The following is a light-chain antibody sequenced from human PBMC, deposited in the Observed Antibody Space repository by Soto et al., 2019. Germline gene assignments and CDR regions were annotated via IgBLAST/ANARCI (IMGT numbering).Light chain of an antibody. J-gene: IGKJ1*01. CDR1: QSISSY. CDR2: AAS. CDR3: QQSYSTPPET. Sequence: DIQMTQSPSSLSASVGDRVTITCRASQSISSYLNWYQQKPGKAPKLLIYAASRLQSGVPSRFSGSGSGTDFTLNISSLQPEDFATYYCQQSYSTPPETFGQGTKVEIK. V-gene: IGKV1-39*01.